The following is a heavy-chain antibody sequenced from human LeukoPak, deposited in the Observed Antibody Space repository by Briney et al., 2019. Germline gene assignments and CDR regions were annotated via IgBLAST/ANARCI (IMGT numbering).Heavy chain of an antibody. CDR3: ARDGHKVVPAARFDP. CDR2: ISGYNGDT. V-gene: IGHV1-18*01. D-gene: IGHD2-2*01. Sequence: ASVKVSCKASGYTFTRYGYIWVRQAPGQGLEYMGWISGYNGDTNYAQKFQGRVTMTTDTSTGTAYMELRSLRSDDTAVYYCARDGHKVVPAARFDPWGQGTLVTVSS. J-gene: IGHJ5*02. CDR1: GYTFTRYG.